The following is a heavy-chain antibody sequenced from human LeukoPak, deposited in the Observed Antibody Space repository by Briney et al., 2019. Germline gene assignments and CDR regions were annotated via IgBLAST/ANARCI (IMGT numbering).Heavy chain of an antibody. CDR1: GGSISGYY. J-gene: IGHJ2*01. CDR3: ARDPKTTVTNPNWYFDL. Sequence: SGTLSLTCAVSGGSISGYYLSWIRQPPGKGLEWIGDIYYSGSTNYNPSLKSRVTISVDTSKNQFSLKLSSVTAADTAVYYCARDPKTTVTNPNWYFDLWGRGTLVTVSS. D-gene: IGHD4-17*01. CDR2: IYYSGST. V-gene: IGHV4-59*01.